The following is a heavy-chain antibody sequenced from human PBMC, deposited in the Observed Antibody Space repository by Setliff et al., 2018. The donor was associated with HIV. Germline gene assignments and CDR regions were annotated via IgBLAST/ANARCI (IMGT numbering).Heavy chain of an antibody. Sequence: PSETLSLTCTVSGDSINSGSYHWNWIRQPAGKGLEWIGRIYISGSANYNPSLKSRVTISVDTSKNQFSLKLSSVTAADTAIYYCAREDSSSWYSSLSFWGQGTLVTV. CDR1: GDSINSGSYH. CDR2: IYISGSA. J-gene: IGHJ1*01. D-gene: IGHD6-13*01. CDR3: AREDSSSWYSSLSF. V-gene: IGHV4-61*02.